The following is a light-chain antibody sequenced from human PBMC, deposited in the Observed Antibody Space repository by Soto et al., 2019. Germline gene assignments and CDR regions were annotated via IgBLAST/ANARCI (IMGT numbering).Light chain of an antibody. CDR3: QHYGSSTWT. V-gene: IGKV3-20*01. CDR2: GAS. Sequence: EIVLTQSPGTLSLSPGEGTTLSCRASQMVSSTYLAWYQQKPGQAPRLLIYGASSRATGIPDRFSGSGSGTDVTLPLSRLEPEDFAVYYCQHYGSSTWTFGQGTKVEIK. CDR1: QMVSSTY. J-gene: IGKJ1*01.